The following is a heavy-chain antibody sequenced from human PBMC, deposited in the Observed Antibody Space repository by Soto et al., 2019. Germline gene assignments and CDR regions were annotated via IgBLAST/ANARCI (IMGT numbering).Heavy chain of an antibody. CDR1: GGSISSSSYY. CDR2: IYYSGNT. V-gene: IGHV4-39*07. CDR3: ARDPIVVVSHGFGYAFDI. D-gene: IGHD2-15*01. J-gene: IGHJ3*02. Sequence: SETLSLTCTVSGGSISSSSYYWGWIRQPPGKGLEWIGSIYYSGNTYYNPSLKSRVTISVDTAKNQFSLKLSSVTAADTAVYYCARDPIVVVSHGFGYAFDIWGQGTMVTVSS.